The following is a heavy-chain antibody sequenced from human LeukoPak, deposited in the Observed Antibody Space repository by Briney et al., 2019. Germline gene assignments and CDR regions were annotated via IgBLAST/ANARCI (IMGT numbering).Heavy chain of an antibody. D-gene: IGHD2-15*01. Sequence: ASVKVSCKASGGTFGSYAISWVRQAPGQGLEWMGRIIPILGIASYAQKFQGRVTITADKSTSTAYMELSSLRSEDTAVYYCARGKAVAAHEYYYGMDVWGQGTTVTVSS. CDR1: GGTFGSYA. CDR3: ARGKAVAAHEYYYGMDV. J-gene: IGHJ6*02. V-gene: IGHV1-69*04. CDR2: IIPILGIA.